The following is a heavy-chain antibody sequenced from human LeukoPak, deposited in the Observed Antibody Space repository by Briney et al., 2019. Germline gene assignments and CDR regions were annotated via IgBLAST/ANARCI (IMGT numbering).Heavy chain of an antibody. CDR1: GYNFNNYG. CDR3: ARGSYPYSHGMDV. CDR2: ISAKTGNT. J-gene: IGHJ6*02. D-gene: IGHD1-26*01. V-gene: IGHV1-18*01. Sequence: ASVKVSCKASGYNFNNYGVSWVRQAPGQGLEWMGWISAKTGNTNYARKVQGRVTMTTDTSTTTAYMELRSLGSDDTAVYYCARGSYPYSHGMDVWGQGTTVTVSS.